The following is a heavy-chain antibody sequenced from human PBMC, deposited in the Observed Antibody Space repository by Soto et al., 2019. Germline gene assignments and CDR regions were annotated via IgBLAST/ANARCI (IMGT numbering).Heavy chain of an antibody. V-gene: IGHV3-30*18. CDR2: ISYDGSHQ. D-gene: IGHD2-8*01. Sequence: GSLRLSCAASGFTFSNYGMHWVRQTPGKGLEWVAVISYDGSHQFYTDSVKGRFTISRDNSKNTLYLQMNSLKTEDTAMYYCAKDPKCCTIGSHFLDNWFDAWGQGTLVTVPS. J-gene: IGHJ5*02. CDR3: AKDPKCCTIGSHFLDNWFDA. CDR1: GFTFSNYG.